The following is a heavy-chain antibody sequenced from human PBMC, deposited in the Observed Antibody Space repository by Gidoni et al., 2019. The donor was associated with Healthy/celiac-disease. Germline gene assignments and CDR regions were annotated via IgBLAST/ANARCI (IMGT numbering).Heavy chain of an antibody. CDR2: ISGSGCST. J-gene: IGHJ4*02. CDR3: AKEDQNRFSGRRPFDY. V-gene: IGHV3-23*01. Sequence: EVQRLESGGGLVQPGGSLRLSCAATGFTFRRYAMSWVRRAPGKGLEWVSAISGSGCSTYYADSVKGRFTISRDNSKNTLYLQMNSLSAEDTAVYYCAKEDQNRFSGRRPFDYWGQGTLVTVSS. D-gene: IGHD3-10*01. CDR1: GFTFRRYA.